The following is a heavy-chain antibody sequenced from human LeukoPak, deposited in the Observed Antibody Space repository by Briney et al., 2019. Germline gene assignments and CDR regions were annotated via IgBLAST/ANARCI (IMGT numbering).Heavy chain of an antibody. Sequence: NPSETLSLTCTVSGGSISSYYWSWIRQPPGKGLEWIGYIYYSGSTNYNPSPKSRVTISVDTSKNQFSPKLSSVTAADTAVYYCARDRRYFDLWGRGTLVTVSS. CDR1: GGSISSYY. CDR2: IYYSGST. V-gene: IGHV4-59*01. CDR3: ARDRRYFDL. J-gene: IGHJ2*01.